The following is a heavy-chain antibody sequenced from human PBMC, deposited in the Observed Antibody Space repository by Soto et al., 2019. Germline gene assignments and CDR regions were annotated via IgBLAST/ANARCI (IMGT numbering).Heavy chain of an antibody. V-gene: IGHV3-7*01. CDR3: ARELPGYSYGRPYDY. Sequence: GGSLRLSCAASGFTFSSYWMSWVRQAPGKGLEWVANIKQDGSEKYYVDSVKGRFTISRDNAKNSLYLQMNSLRAEDTAVYYCARELPGYSYGRPYDYWGQGTLVTVSS. D-gene: IGHD5-18*01. CDR1: GFTFSSYW. J-gene: IGHJ4*02. CDR2: IKQDGSEK.